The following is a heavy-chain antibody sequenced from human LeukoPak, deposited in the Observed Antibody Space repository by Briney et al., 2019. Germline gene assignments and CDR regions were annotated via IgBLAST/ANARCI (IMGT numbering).Heavy chain of an antibody. J-gene: IGHJ6*02. V-gene: IGHV4-30-4*08. CDR3: ARAPDYGDYLVYGMDV. D-gene: IGHD4-17*01. CDR1: GGSISSGGYY. CDR2: IYYSGST. Sequence: SQTLSLTCTVSGGSISSGGYYWSWIRQHPGKGLEWIGYIYYSGSTYYNPSLKSRVTISVDTSKNQFSLKLSSVTAADTAVYYCARAPDYGDYLVYGMDVWGQGTTVTVSS.